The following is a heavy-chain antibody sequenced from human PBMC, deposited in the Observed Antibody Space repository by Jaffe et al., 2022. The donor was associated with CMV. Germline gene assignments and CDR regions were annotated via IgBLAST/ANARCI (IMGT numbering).Heavy chain of an antibody. CDR3: ARASRGMVRGGDYYYYMDV. CDR1: GGSISSYY. CDR2: IYYSGST. V-gene: IGHV4-59*01. J-gene: IGHJ6*03. Sequence: QVQLQESGPGLVKPSETLSLTCTVSGGSISSYYWSWIRQPPGKGLEWIGYIYYSGSTNYNPSLKSRVTISVDTSKNQFSLKLSSVTAADTAVYYCARASRGMVRGGDYYYYMDVWGKGTTVTVSS. D-gene: IGHD3-10*01.